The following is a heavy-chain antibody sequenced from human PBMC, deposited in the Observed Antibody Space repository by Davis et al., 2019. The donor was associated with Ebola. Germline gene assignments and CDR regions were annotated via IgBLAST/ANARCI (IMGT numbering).Heavy chain of an antibody. CDR3: AKRATVKVAGANYYNAMDV. CDR1: GFTFSSYW. J-gene: IGHJ6*04. CDR2: INPDGSFT. D-gene: IGHD6-19*01. V-gene: IGHV3-74*01. Sequence: PGGSLRLSCAASGFTFSSYWMHWVRKAPGKGLVWVSRINPDGSFTDYADSVKGRFSISRDSTSNTLYLQMNSLRAEDTAVFYCAKRATVKVAGANYYNAMDVWGKGTTVTVSS.